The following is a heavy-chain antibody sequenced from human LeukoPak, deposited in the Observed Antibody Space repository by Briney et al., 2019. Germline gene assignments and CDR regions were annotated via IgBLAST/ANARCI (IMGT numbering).Heavy chain of an antibody. Sequence: ASVKVSCKASGGTFSSYAISWVRQAPGQGLEWMGWISAYNGNTNYAQKVQGRVTMNTDTSTSTAYMELRSLRSDDTAVYYCARSYSSSWYHDYWGQGTLVTVSS. J-gene: IGHJ4*02. V-gene: IGHV1-18*01. CDR1: GGTFSSYA. CDR3: ARSYSSSWYHDY. D-gene: IGHD6-13*01. CDR2: ISAYNGNT.